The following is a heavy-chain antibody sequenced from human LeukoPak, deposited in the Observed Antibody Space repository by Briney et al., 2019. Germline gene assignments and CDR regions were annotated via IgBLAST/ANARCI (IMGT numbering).Heavy chain of an antibody. CDR1: GFPFSSYE. CDR2: ISPYDSV. V-gene: IGHV3-48*03. Sequence: QPGGSLRLSCAASGFPFSSYEMNWVRQAPGKGLEWVSYISPYDSVYYADSVKGRFPISRDNAKNSLLLQMNSLRAEDTAVYYCARDGYYYDSSGWLDYWGQGTLVTVSS. J-gene: IGHJ4*02. D-gene: IGHD3-22*01. CDR3: ARDGYYYDSSGWLDY.